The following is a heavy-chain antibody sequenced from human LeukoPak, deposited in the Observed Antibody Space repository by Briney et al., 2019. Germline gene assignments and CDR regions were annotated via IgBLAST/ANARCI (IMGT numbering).Heavy chain of an antibody. CDR1: GFTFSSYA. Sequence: GRSLRLSCAASGFTFSSYAMSWVRQPPGEGLEWVSAITDSGGSTYYSDSVKGRFTISRDNSKNTQYLQMNTLRAEDTAIYYCAKGSSGSRPYYFDYWGQGTLVTVSS. J-gene: IGHJ4*02. D-gene: IGHD3-22*01. V-gene: IGHV3-23*01. CDR3: AKGSSGSRPYYFDY. CDR2: ITDSGGST.